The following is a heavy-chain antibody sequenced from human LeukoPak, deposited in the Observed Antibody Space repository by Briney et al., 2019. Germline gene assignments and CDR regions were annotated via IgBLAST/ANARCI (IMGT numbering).Heavy chain of an antibody. CDR1: GFTFSAYW. V-gene: IGHV3-74*01. Sequence: GGSLRLSCAASGFTFSAYWMHWVRQAPGKGLVWVSRMNSDGSSISYADSVKGRFTISRDNAKNTLYLQMNSLRAEDTAVYYCAREGQSPGYGGKPGDDWGQGTLVIVSS. CDR2: MNSDGSSI. J-gene: IGHJ4*02. CDR3: AREGQSPGYGGKPGDD. D-gene: IGHD4-23*01.